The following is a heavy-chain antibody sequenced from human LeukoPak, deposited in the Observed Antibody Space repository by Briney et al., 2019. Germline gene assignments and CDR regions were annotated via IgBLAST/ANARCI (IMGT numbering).Heavy chain of an antibody. V-gene: IGHV3-23*01. CDR3: AKDLNYYDSSGYDD. CDR1: GFPFSSYA. Sequence: GGSLGLSCAASGFPFSSYAMSWVRPAPGKGLEGVSAISGSGGSTYYADSVKGRFTISRDNSKNTLYLQMNSLRAEDTAVYYCAKDLNYYDSSGYDDWGQGTLVTVSS. J-gene: IGHJ4*02. CDR2: ISGSGGST. D-gene: IGHD3-22*01.